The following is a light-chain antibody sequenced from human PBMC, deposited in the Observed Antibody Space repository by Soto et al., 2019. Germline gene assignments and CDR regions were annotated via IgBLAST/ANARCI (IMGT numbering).Light chain of an antibody. Sequence: EIVLPQSPGTLSLSPGERATLSCRASQDVNSNYLAWYQQKPGQAPRLLIYGTSTRATDIPDRFSGSGSGTDFTLTISGLEPEDFAVYYCQQYGSSRTWMFGQGTKVDIK. CDR3: QQYGSSRTWM. J-gene: IGKJ1*01. V-gene: IGKV3-20*01. CDR1: QDVNSNY. CDR2: GTS.